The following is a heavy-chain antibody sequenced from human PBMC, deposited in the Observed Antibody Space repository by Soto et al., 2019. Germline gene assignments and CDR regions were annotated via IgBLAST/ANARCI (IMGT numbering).Heavy chain of an antibody. CDR2: IYYSGST. V-gene: IGHV4-31*11. CDR3: AVHIRVGDCSCGSCYANSFDP. D-gene: IGHD2-15*01. CDR1: GGSISSCGYY. Sequence: QVQLQESGPGLVKPSQTLSLTCAVSGGSISSCGYYWSWIRQQPGKGLEWIGYIYYSGSTYYNTSLKRRGTMPVDTSKNQYSLKLSSVTAADTAVYYCAVHIRVGDCSCGSCYANSFDPWGQGTLVTVSS. J-gene: IGHJ5*02.